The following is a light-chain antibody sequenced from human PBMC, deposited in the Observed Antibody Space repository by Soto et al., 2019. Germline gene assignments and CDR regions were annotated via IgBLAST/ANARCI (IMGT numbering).Light chain of an antibody. J-gene: IGKJ4*01. CDR1: QSITTY. CDR2: AAS. Sequence: DIQMTQSPSSLSASVGDRVTITCRASQSITTYLNWYRQKPGKAPKLLIYAASSLQSGVPSRFSGSGSETEVTLSISSLQPEDFATYFCHQIYSAPLTFGGGTKVEIK. CDR3: HQIYSAPLT. V-gene: IGKV1-39*01.